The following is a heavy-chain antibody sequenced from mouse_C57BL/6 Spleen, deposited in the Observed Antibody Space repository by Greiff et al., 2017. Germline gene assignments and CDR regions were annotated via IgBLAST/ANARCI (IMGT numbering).Heavy chain of an antibody. V-gene: IGHV1-69*01. CDR1: GYTFTSYW. Sequence: VQLQQPGAELVMPGASVKLSCKASGYTFTSYWMHWVKQRPGQGLEWIGEIDPSDSYTNYNQKFKGKSTLTVDKSSSTAYMQLSSLTSEDSAVYYCARGATYYYAMDYWGQGTSVTVSS. D-gene: IGHD3-1*01. CDR3: ARGATYYYAMDY. J-gene: IGHJ4*01. CDR2: IDPSDSYT.